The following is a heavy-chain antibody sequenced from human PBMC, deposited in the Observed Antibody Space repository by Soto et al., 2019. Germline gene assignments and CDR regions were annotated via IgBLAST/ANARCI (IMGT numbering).Heavy chain of an antibody. CDR2: ISYDGSNK. D-gene: IGHD3-22*01. CDR1: GFTFSSYG. Sequence: QVQLVESGGGVVQPGRSLRLSCAASGFTFSSYGMHWVRQAPGKGLEWVAVISYDGSNKYYADSVKGRFTISRDNSKNTLYLQRNSLRAEDTAVYYCAKWHSSGYGYFDYWGQGTLGHRLL. CDR3: AKWHSSGYGYFDY. V-gene: IGHV3-30*18. J-gene: IGHJ4*02.